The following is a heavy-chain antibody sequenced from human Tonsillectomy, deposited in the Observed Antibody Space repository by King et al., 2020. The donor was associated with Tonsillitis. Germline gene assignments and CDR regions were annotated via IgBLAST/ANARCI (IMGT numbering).Heavy chain of an antibody. CDR2: IHYSGST. CDR1: GGSISSYY. V-gene: IGHV4-59*01. CDR3: ARGYTSVYYKNGMDV. J-gene: IGHJ6*02. Sequence: VQLQESGPGVVKPSETLSLTCTVSGGSISSYYWTWIRQPPGKGLEWIGYIHYSGSTNNNPSLKSRVTISVDTSKNQFSLRLRSVTAAATAVYYCARGYTSVYYKNGMDVWGQGTTVTVSS. D-gene: IGHD3-22*01.